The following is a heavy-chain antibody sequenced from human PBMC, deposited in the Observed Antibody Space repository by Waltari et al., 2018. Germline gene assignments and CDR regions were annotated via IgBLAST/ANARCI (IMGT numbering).Heavy chain of an antibody. CDR2: IYTSGST. Sequence: QVQLQESGPGLVKPSETLSLTCTVSGGSISRYDWSWLRTPAGKGREWIGRIYTSGSTNYNPSLKSRVTMSVDTSKTQFSLKLSSVTAADTAVYYCARDLPGHFGGVASYYYYMDVWGKGTTVTVSS. CDR1: GGSISRYD. J-gene: IGHJ6*03. CDR3: ARDLPGHFGGVASYYYYMDV. D-gene: IGHD3-3*01. V-gene: IGHV4-4*07.